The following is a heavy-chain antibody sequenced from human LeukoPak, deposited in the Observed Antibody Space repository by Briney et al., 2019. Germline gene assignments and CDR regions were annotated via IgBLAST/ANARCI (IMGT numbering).Heavy chain of an antibody. Sequence: PGGSLRLSFAASGVSVSANYMNWVRQAPGKGLEWVSVIYSDGNTYYVDSVKGRFTISRDNSKNTLYLQMNDLRAEDTAVYDCARTITLARVDIWGQGTMVTVSS. V-gene: IGHV3-53*01. CDR3: ARTITLARVDI. J-gene: IGHJ3*02. D-gene: IGHD3-3*01. CDR1: GVSVSANY. CDR2: IYSDGNT.